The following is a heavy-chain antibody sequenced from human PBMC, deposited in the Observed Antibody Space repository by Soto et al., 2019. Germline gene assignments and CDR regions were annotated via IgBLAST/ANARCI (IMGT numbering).Heavy chain of an antibody. CDR3: AKGVAYCSGGSCYPEAFDY. CDR1: GFTFDDYA. V-gene: IGHV3-9*01. J-gene: IGHJ4*02. CDR2: ISWNSGSL. Sequence: EVPLVESGGGLVQPGRSLRLSCAASGFTFDDYAMHWVRQAPGKGLEWVSGISWNSGSLGYADSVKGRFTISRDNAKNSLYLQMNSLRAEDTALYYCAKGVAYCSGGSCYPEAFDYWGQGTLVTVSS. D-gene: IGHD2-15*01.